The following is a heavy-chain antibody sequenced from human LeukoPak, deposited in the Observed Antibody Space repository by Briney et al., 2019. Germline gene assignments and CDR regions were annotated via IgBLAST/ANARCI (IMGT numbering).Heavy chain of an antibody. CDR3: AREGPPHIVVVPAYFDY. CDR2: ISAYNGNT. V-gene: IGHV1-18*04. CDR1: GYTFIGYY. D-gene: IGHD2-2*01. Sequence: ASVKVSCKASGYTFIGYYIHWVRQAPGQGLEWMGWISAYNGNTNYAQKLQGRVTMTTDTSTSTAYMELRSLRSDDTAVYYCAREGPPHIVVVPAYFDYWGQGTLVTVSS. J-gene: IGHJ4*02.